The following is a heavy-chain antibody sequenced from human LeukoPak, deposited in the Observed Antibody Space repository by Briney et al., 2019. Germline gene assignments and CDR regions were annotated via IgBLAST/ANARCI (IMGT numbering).Heavy chain of an antibody. Sequence: ASVKVSCKASGYTFSAYYMHWVRQAPGQGFGWMGWINPNTGDRNYAQKFQGRVTMTRDTTISTAYMELSRLTSDDTAVYYCASYPRYVSSPPFDYWGQGTLVTVSS. CDR2: INPNTGDR. V-gene: IGHV1-2*02. CDR3: ASYPRYVSSPPFDY. CDR1: GYTFSAYY. J-gene: IGHJ4*02. D-gene: IGHD2-15*01.